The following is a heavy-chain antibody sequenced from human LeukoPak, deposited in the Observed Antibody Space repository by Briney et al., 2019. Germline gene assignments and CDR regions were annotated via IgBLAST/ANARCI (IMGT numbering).Heavy chain of an antibody. CDR3: ATASKTTYYYDSSGYFDY. CDR1: GYTLTELS. D-gene: IGHD3-22*01. J-gene: IGHJ4*02. CDR2: FDPEDGET. Sequence: ASVKVSCKASGYTLTELSMHWVRQAPGKGREWMGGFDPEDGETIYAQKFQGRVTMTEDTSTDTAYMELSSLRSEDTAVYYCATASKTTYYYDSSGYFDYWGQGTLVTVSS. V-gene: IGHV1-24*01.